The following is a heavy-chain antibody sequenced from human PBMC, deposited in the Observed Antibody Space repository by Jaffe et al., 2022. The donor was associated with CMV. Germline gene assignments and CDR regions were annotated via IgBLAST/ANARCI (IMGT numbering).Heavy chain of an antibody. J-gene: IGHJ3*02. Sequence: QLVESGGGLVRPGRSLRLSCTPSGFTFGDDSMSWVRQAPGKGLEWIGLFRNKRYGGTTEYAASVRGRFTISRDDSKSIAYLQMNSLKTEDTAVYYCTRGGWFGDLMGFDIWGRGTMVTVSS. V-gene: IGHV3-49*04. CDR2: FRNKRYGGTT. CDR1: GFTFGDDS. D-gene: IGHD3-10*01. CDR3: TRGGWFGDLMGFDI.